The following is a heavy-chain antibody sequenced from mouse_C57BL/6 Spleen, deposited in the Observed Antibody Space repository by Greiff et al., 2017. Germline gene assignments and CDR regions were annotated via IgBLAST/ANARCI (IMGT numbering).Heavy chain of an antibody. CDR1: GYTFTSYW. CDR3: ARYGGYGNYWFAY. V-gene: IGHV1-53*01. D-gene: IGHD2-10*02. CDR2: INPSNGGT. J-gene: IGHJ3*01. Sequence: VQLQQPGTELVKPGASVKLSCKASGYTFTSYWMHWVKQRPGQGLEWIGNINPSNGGTNYNEKFKSKATLTVDKSSSTAYRQLSSLTSEDSAVYYCARYGGYGNYWFAYWGQGTLVTVSA.